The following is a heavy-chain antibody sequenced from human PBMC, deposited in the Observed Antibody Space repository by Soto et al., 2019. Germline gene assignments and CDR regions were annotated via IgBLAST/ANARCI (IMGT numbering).Heavy chain of an antibody. CDR3: ASTKSRPRITYYDFWSGPAGYYYYMDV. J-gene: IGHJ6*03. CDR1: GGSISSYY. D-gene: IGHD3-3*01. CDR2: IYYSGST. V-gene: IGHV4-59*08. Sequence: SETLSLTCTVSGGSISSYYWSWIRQPPGKGLEWIGYIYYSGSTNYNPSLKSRVTISVDTSKNQFSLKLSSVTAADTAVYHCASTKSRPRITYYDFWSGPAGYYYYMDVWGKGTTVTVSS.